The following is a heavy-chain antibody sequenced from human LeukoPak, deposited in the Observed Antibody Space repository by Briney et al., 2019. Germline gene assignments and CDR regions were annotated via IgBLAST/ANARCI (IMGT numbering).Heavy chain of an antibody. Sequence: PGGSLTLSCAVSGFTFSTSTMNWVRQAPGRGLEWVSSITSSSSYIYYADSVKGRFTISRDNARNSLYLQMNSLRAEDTAVYYCARGEVHYYGSGSDYWGQGTLVTVSS. CDR2: ITSSSSYI. D-gene: IGHD3-10*01. CDR3: ARGEVHYYGSGSDY. V-gene: IGHV3-21*01. CDR1: GFTFSTST. J-gene: IGHJ4*02.